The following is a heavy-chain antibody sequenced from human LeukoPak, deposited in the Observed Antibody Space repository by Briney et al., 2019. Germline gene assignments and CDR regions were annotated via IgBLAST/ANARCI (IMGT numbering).Heavy chain of an antibody. Sequence: SVKVSCKASGGTFSSYAISWVRQAPGQGLEWMGGTIPIFGTANYAQKFQGRVTITTDESTSTAYMELSSLRSEDTAVYYCARANGWSGPFDYWGQGTLVTVSS. J-gene: IGHJ4*02. CDR2: TIPIFGTA. V-gene: IGHV1-69*05. CDR1: GGTFSSYA. CDR3: ARANGWSGPFDY. D-gene: IGHD3-3*01.